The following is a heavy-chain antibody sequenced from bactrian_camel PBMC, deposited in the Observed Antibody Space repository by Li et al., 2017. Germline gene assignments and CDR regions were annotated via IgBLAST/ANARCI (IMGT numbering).Heavy chain of an antibody. CDR1: GFAFSTHD. CDR3: AADSIRPACGWYPVSPLDA. D-gene: IGHD5*01. Sequence: HVQLVESGGGLVQPGGSLRLSCAASGFAFSTHDMSWVRQAPGKGLEWVSSIYSDGSNTYYADSVKGRFTISRDNAKTTVYLQMNDLKPEDTAVYYCAADSIRPACGWYPVSPLDAWGQGTQVTVS. CDR2: IYSDGSNT. V-gene: IGHV3-2*01. J-gene: IGHJ3*01.